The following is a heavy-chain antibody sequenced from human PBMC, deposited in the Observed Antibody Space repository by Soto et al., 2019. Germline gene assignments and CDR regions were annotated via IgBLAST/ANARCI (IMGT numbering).Heavy chain of an antibody. J-gene: IGHJ5*02. CDR3: ARGDDYVWGDNWFDP. CDR2: INSDGSST. D-gene: IGHD3-16*01. V-gene: IGHV3-74*01. Sequence: GGSLRLSCAASGFTFSSYWMHWVHQAPGKGLVWVSRINSDGSSTSYADSVKGRFTISRDNAKNTLYLQMNSLRAEDTAVYYCARGDDYVWGDNWFDPWGQGTLVTVSS. CDR1: GFTFSSYW.